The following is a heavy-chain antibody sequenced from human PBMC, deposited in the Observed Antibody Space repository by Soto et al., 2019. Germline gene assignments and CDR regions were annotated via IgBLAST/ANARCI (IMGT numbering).Heavy chain of an antibody. V-gene: IGHV3-74*01. Sequence: EVQLVESGGGLVQPGGSLRVSCAASGFTFSNYWMHWVRQAPGKGLVWVSRIHSDGSSTSYADSVKGRFTISRDNAKKTLYLQMNSLRAEDTAVYYCARDRGYYDSSGFYTDAFDIWGQGTLVTVSS. CDR2: IHSDGSST. J-gene: IGHJ3*02. D-gene: IGHD3-22*01. CDR1: GFTFSNYW. CDR3: ARDRGYYDSSGFYTDAFDI.